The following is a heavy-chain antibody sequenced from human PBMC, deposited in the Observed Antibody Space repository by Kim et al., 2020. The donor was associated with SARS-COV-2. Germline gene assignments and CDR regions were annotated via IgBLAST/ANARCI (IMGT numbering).Heavy chain of an antibody. V-gene: IGHV3-21*01. D-gene: IGHD5-12*01. CDR3: ARDGGGLRLPFYGMDV. CDR2: ISSSSSYI. CDR1: GFTFSSYS. J-gene: IGHJ6*02. Sequence: GGSLRLSCAASGFTFSSYSMNWVRQAPGKGLEWVSSISSSSSYIYYADSVKGRFTISRDNAKNSLYLQMNSLRAEDTAVYYCARDGGGLRLPFYGMDVWGQGTTVTVSS.